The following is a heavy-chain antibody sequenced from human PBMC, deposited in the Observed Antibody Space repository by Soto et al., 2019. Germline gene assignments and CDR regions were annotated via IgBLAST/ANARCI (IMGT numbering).Heavy chain of an antibody. V-gene: IGHV3-48*01. J-gene: IGHJ4*02. CDR2: ISSSSSTI. CDR3: ARKGVGDYGTFYFDY. Sequence: GGSLRLSCAASGFTFSSYSMNWVRQAPGKGLEWVSYISSSSSTIYYADSVKGRFTISRDNAKNSLYLQMNSLRAEDTAVYYCARKGVGDYGTFYFDYWGQGTLVTVSS. CDR1: GFTFSSYS. D-gene: IGHD4-17*01.